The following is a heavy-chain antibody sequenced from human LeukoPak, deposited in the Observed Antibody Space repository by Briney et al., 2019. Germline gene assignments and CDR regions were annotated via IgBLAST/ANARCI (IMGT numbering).Heavy chain of an antibody. CDR1: GYTFTSYG. Sequence: GASVKVSCKASGYTFTSYGISWVRQAPGQGLEWMGWNSAYNGNTNYAQKLQGRVTMTADTSTSTAYMELRSLRSDDTAVYYCARDHYYDSSGYLAWGQGTLVTVSS. CDR3: ARDHYYDSSGYLA. CDR2: NSAYNGNT. J-gene: IGHJ5*02. D-gene: IGHD3-22*01. V-gene: IGHV1-18*01.